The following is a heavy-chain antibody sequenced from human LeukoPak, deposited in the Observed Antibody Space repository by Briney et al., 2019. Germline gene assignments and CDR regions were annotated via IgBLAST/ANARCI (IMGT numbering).Heavy chain of an antibody. J-gene: IGHJ5*02. D-gene: IGHD6-19*01. V-gene: IGHV1-2*04. CDR1: GYTFTGYY. Sequence: ASVKVSCKASGYTFTGYYMHWVRQAPGQGLEWMGWINPNSGGTKYAQKFQGWVTMTRDTSISTAYMELSRLRSDDTAVYYCATAVAGTYWFDPWGQGTLVTVSS. CDR3: ATAVAGTYWFDP. CDR2: INPNSGGT.